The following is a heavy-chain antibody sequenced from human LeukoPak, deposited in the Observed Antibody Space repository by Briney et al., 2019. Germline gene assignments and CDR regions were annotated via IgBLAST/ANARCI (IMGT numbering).Heavy chain of an antibody. D-gene: IGHD3-10*01. CDR2: ISSSSSYI. CDR3: ARDGVLLWFGELLQYYYYMDV. Sequence: GGSLRLSCAASGFTFSSYSMNWVRQAPGKGLEWVSSISSSSSYIYYADSVKGRFTNSRDNAKNSLYLQMNSLRAEDTAVYYCARDGVLLWFGELLQYYYYMDVWGKGTTVTVSS. V-gene: IGHV3-21*01. CDR1: GFTFSSYS. J-gene: IGHJ6*03.